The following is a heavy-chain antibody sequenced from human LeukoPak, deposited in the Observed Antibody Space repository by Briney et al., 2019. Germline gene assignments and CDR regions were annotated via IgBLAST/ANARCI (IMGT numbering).Heavy chain of an antibody. Sequence: SGGSLRLSCAASGFTFSSYWMHWVRQAPGKGLVWVSRINSDGSSTSYADSVKGRFTISGDNAKNTLYLQMNSLRVEDTAVYYCARSFRSSGSENFDYWGQGTLVTVSS. J-gene: IGHJ4*02. CDR2: INSDGSST. D-gene: IGHD3-10*01. CDR1: GFTFSSYW. CDR3: ARSFRSSGSENFDY. V-gene: IGHV3-74*01.